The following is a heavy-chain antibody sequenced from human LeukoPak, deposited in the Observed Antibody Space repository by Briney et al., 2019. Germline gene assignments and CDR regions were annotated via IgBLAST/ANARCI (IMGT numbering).Heavy chain of an antibody. Sequence: EGSLRLSCAASGFTFSSYAMSWVRQAPGKGLEWVSAISGSGGSTYYADSVKGRFTISRDNSKNTLYLQMNSLRAEDTAVYYCAKPWYYYDSSGYWFDPWGQGTLVTVSS. CDR1: GFTFSSYA. D-gene: IGHD3-22*01. CDR2: ISGSGGST. V-gene: IGHV3-23*01. CDR3: AKPWYYYDSSGYWFDP. J-gene: IGHJ5*02.